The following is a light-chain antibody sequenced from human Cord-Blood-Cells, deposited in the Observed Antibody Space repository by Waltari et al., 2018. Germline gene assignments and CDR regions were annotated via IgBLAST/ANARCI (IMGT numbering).Light chain of an antibody. Sequence: QSALTQPRSVSGSPGQSVTISCTGTSSDVGGYNYVSWYQQHPGKAPKRMMYDVSKRPSGVPDRFSGSASGNTASLTISGLQAEGEADYYCCSYAGSYTLVFGGGTKLTVL. CDR1: SSDVGGYNY. V-gene: IGLV2-11*01. CDR2: DVS. CDR3: CSYAGSYTLV. J-gene: IGLJ2*01.